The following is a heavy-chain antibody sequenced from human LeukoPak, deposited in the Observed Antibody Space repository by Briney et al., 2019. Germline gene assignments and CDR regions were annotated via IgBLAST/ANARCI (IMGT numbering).Heavy chain of an antibody. J-gene: IGHJ4*02. CDR1: GGSFSGYY. CDR3: AREGSVYFDY. Sequence: SETLPLTCAVYGGSFSGYYWSWIRQPPGKGLEWIGGINHSGSTNYNPSLKSRVTISVDTSKNQFSLKLSSVTAADTAVYYCAREGSVYFDYWGQGTLVTVSS. V-gene: IGHV4-34*01. CDR2: INHSGST.